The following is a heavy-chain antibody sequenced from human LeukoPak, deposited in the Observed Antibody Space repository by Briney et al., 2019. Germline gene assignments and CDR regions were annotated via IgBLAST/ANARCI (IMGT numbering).Heavy chain of an antibody. CDR3: ASAYTYVRLGDH. Sequence: GGSLRLSCAVSGLSFSNYWMHWVRQAPGKGLVWVARTNLHGTAVDYADSVKGRFTISRDNAKNTLFLQMNSLRAEDTAIYYCASAYTYVRLGDHWGQGTLVTVSP. V-gene: IGHV3-74*01. J-gene: IGHJ4*02. CDR1: GLSFSNYW. CDR2: TNLHGTAV. D-gene: IGHD3-16*01.